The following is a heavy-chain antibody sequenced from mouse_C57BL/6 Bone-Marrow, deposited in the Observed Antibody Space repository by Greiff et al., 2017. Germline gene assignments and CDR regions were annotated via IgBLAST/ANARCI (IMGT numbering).Heavy chain of an antibody. Sequence: VQLQQSGAELVRPGTSVKMSCKASGYTFTNYWIGWAKQRPGHGLEWIGDIYPGGGYTNYNEKFKGKATLTVDTSSSTAYMQLSSLTSEDSAVYYCAREDGYYSAWFAYWGQGTLVTVSA. J-gene: IGHJ3*01. V-gene: IGHV1-63*01. CDR3: AREDGYYSAWFAY. D-gene: IGHD2-3*01. CDR1: GYTFTNYW. CDR2: IYPGGGYT.